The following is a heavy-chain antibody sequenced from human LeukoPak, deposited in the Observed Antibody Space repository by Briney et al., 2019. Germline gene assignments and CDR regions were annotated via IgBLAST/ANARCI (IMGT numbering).Heavy chain of an antibody. V-gene: IGHV5-51*01. CDR2: IYPGDSDT. CDR1: GYSFTSYW. CDR3: ARGNMVRGVVDAFGI. Sequence: SGESLKISCKGSGYSFTSYWIGWVRQMPGKGLEWMGIIYPGDSDTIYSPSFQGQVTISADKSISTAYLQWSSLKASDPATYYCARGNMVRGVVDAFGIWGQGTMVTVSS. D-gene: IGHD3-10*01. J-gene: IGHJ3*02.